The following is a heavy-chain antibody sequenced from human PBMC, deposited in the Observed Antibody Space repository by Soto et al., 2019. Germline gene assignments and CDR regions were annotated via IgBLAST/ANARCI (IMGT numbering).Heavy chain of an antibody. CDR1: GFTFSSYS. CDR2: ISSSSSYI. D-gene: IGHD2-2*02. J-gene: IGHJ6*02. V-gene: IGHV3-21*01. Sequence: VGSLSLSCAASGFTFSSYSMNWVRQAPGKGLEWVSSISSSSSYIYYADSVKGRFTISRDNAKNSLYLQMNSLRAEDTAVYYCARDSYCSSTSCYILPVTPPYYYYGMDVWGQGTTVTVS. CDR3: ARDSYCSSTSCYILPVTPPYYYYGMDV.